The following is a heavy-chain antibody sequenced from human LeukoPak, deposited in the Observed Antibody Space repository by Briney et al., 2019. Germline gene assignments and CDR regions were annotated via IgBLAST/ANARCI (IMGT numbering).Heavy chain of an antibody. D-gene: IGHD3-10*01. V-gene: IGHV3-30*02. CDR2: IRYGGSNK. J-gene: IGHJ4*02. Sequence: GGSLRLSCAASGFTFSSYGMHWVRQAPGKGLEWVAFIRYGGSNKYYADPVKGRFTISRDNSKNTLYLQMNSLRAEDTAVYYCAKDWGPWAMVRGVADYWGQGTLVTVSS. CDR1: GFTFSSYG. CDR3: AKDWGPWAMVRGVADY.